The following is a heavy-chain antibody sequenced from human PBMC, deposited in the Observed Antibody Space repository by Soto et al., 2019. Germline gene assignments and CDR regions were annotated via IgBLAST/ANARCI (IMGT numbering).Heavy chain of an antibody. Sequence: QVQLVESGGGLVKPGGSLRLSCAASGFTFSDYYMSWIRQAPGKGLEWVSYISSSSSYTNYADSVKGRFTISRDNAKNSLYLQMNSLRAEDTAVYYCARDYAGATSFDYWGQGTLVTVSS. J-gene: IGHJ4*02. D-gene: IGHD1-26*01. CDR3: ARDYAGATSFDY. CDR1: GFTFSDYY. V-gene: IGHV3-11*06. CDR2: ISSSSSYT.